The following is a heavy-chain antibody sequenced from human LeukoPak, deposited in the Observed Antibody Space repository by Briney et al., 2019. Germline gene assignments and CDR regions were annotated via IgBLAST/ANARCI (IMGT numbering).Heavy chain of an antibody. J-gene: IGHJ4*02. Sequence: SETLSLTCAVSGVSISSGGYSWSWIRQPPGKGLEWIGYIYHSGSTYYNPSLKSRVTISVDTSKNQFSLKLSSVTAADTAVYYCARVIWFGPDFDYWGQGTLVTVSS. V-gene: IGHV4-30-2*01. CDR3: ARVIWFGPDFDY. CDR2: IYHSGST. D-gene: IGHD3-10*01. CDR1: GVSISSGGYS.